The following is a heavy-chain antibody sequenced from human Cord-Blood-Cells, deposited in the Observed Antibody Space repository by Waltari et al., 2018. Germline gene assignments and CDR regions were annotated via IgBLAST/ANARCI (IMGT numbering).Heavy chain of an antibody. V-gene: IGHV4-39*01. Sequence: VKPSETLSLTCTVSGGSISSSSYYWGWTRQPPGKGLEWIGSIYYSGSTYYNPSLKSRVTISVDTSKNQFSLKLSSVTAADTAVYYCARRLQYMYVPYNWFDPWGQGTLVTVSS. CDR2: IYYSGST. CDR1: GGSISSSSYY. J-gene: IGHJ5*02. CDR3: ARRLQYMYVPYNWFDP. D-gene: IGHD2-8*01.